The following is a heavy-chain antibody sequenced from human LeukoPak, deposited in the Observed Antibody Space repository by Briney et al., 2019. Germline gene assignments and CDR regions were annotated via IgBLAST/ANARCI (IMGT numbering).Heavy chain of an antibody. CDR1: GGPFSGYF. J-gene: IGHJ4*02. CDR3: ARRYYYNLGSFPFDF. D-gene: IGHD3-10*01. V-gene: IGHV4-34*01. CDR2: IHNSGTT. Sequence: PETLSLTCAVSGGPFSGYFWSWIRPSPGKGLEWIGEIHNSGTTNYNPSLNSRVTISEDTSKNHFYLNLSSVTAADTAVYYCARRYYYNLGSFPFDFWGQGTLVTVSS.